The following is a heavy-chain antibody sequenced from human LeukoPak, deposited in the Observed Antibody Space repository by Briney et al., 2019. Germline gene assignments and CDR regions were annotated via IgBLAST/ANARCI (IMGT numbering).Heavy chain of an antibody. D-gene: IGHD7-27*01. J-gene: IGHJ5*02. V-gene: IGHV1-46*01. Sequence: VSVKVSCTASGYTFTSYYMHWVRQAPGQGLEWMGIVNPSGGSTSYAQKFQGRVTMTRDTSTSTVYTELSSLRSEDTAVYYCARDGDFFDPWGQGTLVTVSS. CDR2: VNPSGGST. CDR3: ARDGDFFDP. CDR1: GYTFTSYY.